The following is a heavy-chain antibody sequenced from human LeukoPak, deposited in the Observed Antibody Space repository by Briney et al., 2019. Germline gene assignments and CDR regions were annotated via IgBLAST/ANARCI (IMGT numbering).Heavy chain of an antibody. J-gene: IGHJ4*02. V-gene: IGHV3-74*01. CDR1: GFTFSSYW. D-gene: IGHD3-3*01. Sequence: GGSLRLSCAASGFTFSSYWMHWVRQAPGKGLVWVSRINSDGSSTYYADSVKGRFTISRDNSKNTLYLQMNSLRAEDTAIYYCARDERLLSFLKWGQGTLVTVSS. CDR3: ARDERLLSFLK. CDR2: INSDGSST.